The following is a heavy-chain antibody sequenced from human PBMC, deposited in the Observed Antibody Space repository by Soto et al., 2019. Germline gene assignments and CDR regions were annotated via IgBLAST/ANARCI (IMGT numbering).Heavy chain of an antibody. CDR1: GFTFSIYS. V-gene: IGHV3-21*01. Sequence: EGSLSLSCSASGFTFSIYSMNWVRQAPGKGLEWVSSISSSSSYIYYADSVKGRFTISRDNAKNSLYLQMNSLRAEDTAVYYCARERRTTLTAGYFVYWCQGALVTVFS. J-gene: IGHJ4*02. D-gene: IGHD4-4*01. CDR3: ARERRTTLTAGYFVY. CDR2: ISSSSSYI.